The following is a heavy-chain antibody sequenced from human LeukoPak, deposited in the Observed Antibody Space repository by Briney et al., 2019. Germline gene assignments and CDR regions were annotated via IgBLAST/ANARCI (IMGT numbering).Heavy chain of an antibody. CDR2: IYYSESA. D-gene: IGHD2-15*01. CDR3: ARVGGFPLSAFDI. J-gene: IGHJ3*02. Sequence: SETLSLTCTVSGASIKSYYWSWIRQPPGKGLEWIGYIYYSESANYNPSLKSRITISVDTSKNQFSLNLNSVTAADTAVYYCARVGGFPLSAFDIWGQGTLVTVSS. V-gene: IGHV4-59*08. CDR1: GASIKSYY.